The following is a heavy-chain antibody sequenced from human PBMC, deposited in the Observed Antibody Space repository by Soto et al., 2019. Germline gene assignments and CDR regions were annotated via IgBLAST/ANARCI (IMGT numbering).Heavy chain of an antibody. Sequence: LKIPCKGFGCNFTSYWIGWVRQMHGKGLEWMGIIYPGDSDTRYSPSFQGQVTISADKSISTAYLQWSSLKASDTAMYYCARLGGVTPGDIYLDYWGQGTLVTVSS. CDR2: IYPGDSDT. CDR3: ARLGGVTPGDIYLDY. CDR1: GCNFTSYW. J-gene: IGHJ4*02. V-gene: IGHV5-51*01. D-gene: IGHD3-16*01.